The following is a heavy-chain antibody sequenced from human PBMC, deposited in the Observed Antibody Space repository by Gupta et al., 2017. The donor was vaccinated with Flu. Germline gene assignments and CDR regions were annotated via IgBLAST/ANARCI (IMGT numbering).Heavy chain of an antibody. Sequence: EVPLLEPGGGLVQPGGSLRLSWAISGLTFSSYEMSWGRQAPGRGLEWIAFISQGGATYYTDPVRGRFSISRDTANNALYLQMSSLRDEDTAIYYCARGHWDKWGQGTPVTVSS. CDR3: ARGHWDK. CDR2: ISQGGAT. CDR1: GLTFSSYE. J-gene: IGHJ4*02. D-gene: IGHD1-26*01. V-gene: IGHV3-48*03.